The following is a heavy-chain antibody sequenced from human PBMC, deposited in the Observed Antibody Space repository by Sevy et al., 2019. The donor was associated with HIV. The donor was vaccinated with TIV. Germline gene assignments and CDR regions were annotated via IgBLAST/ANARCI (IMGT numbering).Heavy chain of an antibody. V-gene: IGHV3-49*03. Sequence: GGSLRLSFTTSGFTFHDYASSWFRQAPGKGREWVAFITRNSYEAYVGTTGYAASVKGRFIISRDDSKSIAYLQMNSLKTEDSAVYYCARGLATADTPEYYFDSWGQGTLVTVSS. CDR1: GFTFHDYA. D-gene: IGHD5-12*01. CDR2: ITRNSYEAYVGTT. J-gene: IGHJ4*02. CDR3: ARGLATADTPEYYFDS.